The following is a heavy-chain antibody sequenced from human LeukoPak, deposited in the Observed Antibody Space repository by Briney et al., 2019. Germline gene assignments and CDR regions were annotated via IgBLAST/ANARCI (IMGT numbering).Heavy chain of an antibody. CDR2: ISGSGGST. J-gene: IGHJ4*02. D-gene: IGHD3-22*01. V-gene: IGHV3-23*01. CDR1: GFTFSSYA. Sequence: GGSLRLSCAASGFTFSSYAMSWVRQAPGKGLEWVSAISGSGGSTYYADSVKGRLTISRDNSKNTLYLQMNSLRAEDTAVYYCAKAHYDSSGYYYCSFDYWGQGTLVTVSS. CDR3: AKAHYDSSGYYYCSFDY.